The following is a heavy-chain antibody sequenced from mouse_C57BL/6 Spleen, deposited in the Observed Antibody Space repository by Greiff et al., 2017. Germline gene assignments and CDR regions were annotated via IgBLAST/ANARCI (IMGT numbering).Heavy chain of an antibody. CDR3: ASRGYDGYFDV. V-gene: IGHV1-61*01. CDR2: IYPSDSET. Sequence: QVQLKQPGAELVRPGSSVKLSCKASGYTFTSYWMDWVKQRPGQGLEWIGNIYPSDSETHYNQKFKDKATLTVDKSSSTAYMQLSSLTSEDSAVYYCASRGYDGYFDVWGTGTTVTVSS. CDR1: GYTFTSYW. D-gene: IGHD2-2*01. J-gene: IGHJ1*03.